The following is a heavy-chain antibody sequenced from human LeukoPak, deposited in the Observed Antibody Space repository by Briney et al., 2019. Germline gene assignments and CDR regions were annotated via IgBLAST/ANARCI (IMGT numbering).Heavy chain of an antibody. D-gene: IGHD3-3*01. CDR1: GYTFTTYS. CDR3: AREHDFLIDYSFDY. V-gene: IGHV1-3*01. J-gene: IGHJ4*02. CDR2: INAGNGNT. Sequence: ASVKVSCKASGYTFTTYSIFWMRQAPGQGLEWMGWINAGNGNTKYSQKLQDRVTITRDTSANTAYVELSSLGSEDTAVYYCAREHDFLIDYSFDYWGQGTLVTVSS.